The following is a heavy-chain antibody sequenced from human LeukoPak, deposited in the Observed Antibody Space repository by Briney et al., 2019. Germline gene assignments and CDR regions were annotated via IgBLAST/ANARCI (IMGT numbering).Heavy chain of an antibody. CDR1: GDSITTYD. Sequence: PSETLSLTCSVSGDSITTYDWSWIRQPAGRGLEWLGQIFTSGSATYNSSLKSRLTMSVDKSKNQVSLKLISITAADTAIYYCARHSPSGWYFFDLWGWGTLVTVSA. D-gene: IGHD6-19*01. CDR2: IFTSGSA. V-gene: IGHV4-4*07. J-gene: IGHJ4*02. CDR3: ARHSPSGWYFFDL.